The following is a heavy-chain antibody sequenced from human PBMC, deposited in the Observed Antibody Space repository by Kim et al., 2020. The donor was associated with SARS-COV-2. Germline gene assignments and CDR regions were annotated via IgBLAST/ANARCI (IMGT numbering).Heavy chain of an antibody. CDR3: ARELGDIVVVMYYGMDV. D-gene: IGHD2-21*01. Sequence: ASVKVSCKASGYTFTSYGISWVRQAPGQGLEWMGWISDYNGNTNYAQKLQGRVTMTTDTSTSTAYMELRSLRSDDTAVYYCARELGDIVVVMYYGMDVWGQGTTVTVSS. CDR2: ISDYNGNT. J-gene: IGHJ6*02. CDR1: GYTFTSYG. V-gene: IGHV1-18*04.